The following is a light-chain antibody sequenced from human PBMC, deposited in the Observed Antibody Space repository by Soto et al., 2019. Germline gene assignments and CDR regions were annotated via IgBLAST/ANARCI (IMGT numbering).Light chain of an antibody. V-gene: IGKV3-20*01. J-gene: IGKJ1*01. CDR1: QSVTSSF. CDR3: QQYGSSRWT. Sequence: EIVLTQSPGTLSLSPGERATLSCRASQSVTSSFLAWYQQKPGQAPRLLIYGASSRATGIPDRFSGSGSGADFTLTISGLEPEDFAVYYCQQYGSSRWTFGQGTKVDIK. CDR2: GAS.